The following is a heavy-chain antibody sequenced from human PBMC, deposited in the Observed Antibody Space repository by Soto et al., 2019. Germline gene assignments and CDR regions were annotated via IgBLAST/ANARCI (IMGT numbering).Heavy chain of an antibody. V-gene: IGHV2-5*02. J-gene: IGHJ3*02. D-gene: IGHD2-2*01. CDR3: AHNIVVVPAAIFAFDI. CDR1: GFSLSTSGVG. CDR2: IYWDDDK. Sequence: SGPTLVNPTQTLTLTCTFSGFSLSTSGVGVGWIRQPPGKALEWLALIYWDDDKRYSPSLKSRLTITKDTSKNQVVLTMTNMDPVDTATYYCAHNIVVVPAAIFAFDIWGQGTMVTVSS.